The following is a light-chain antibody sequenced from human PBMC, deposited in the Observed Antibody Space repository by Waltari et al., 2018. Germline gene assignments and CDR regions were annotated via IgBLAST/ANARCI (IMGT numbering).Light chain of an antibody. Sequence: EIVLTQSPATLSLSPGQRAAHSCRASPDGNVDIAWYQQKPGQPPRLLIYDASQRATGIPDRLSGSGSGTDFTLTISTLEPEDFGVDYWQQRYAFGGGTKVEI. CDR2: DAS. CDR3: QQRYA. CDR1: PDGNVD. J-gene: IGKJ4*01. V-gene: IGKV3-11*01.